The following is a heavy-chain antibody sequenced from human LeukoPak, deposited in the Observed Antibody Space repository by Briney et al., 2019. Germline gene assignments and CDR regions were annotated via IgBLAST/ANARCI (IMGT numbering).Heavy chain of an antibody. D-gene: IGHD4-17*01. CDR2: ISSSSSTI. J-gene: IGHJ5*02. Sequence: PGGSLRLSCAASGFTFSSYSMNWARQAPGKGLEWVSYISSSSSTIYYADSVKDRFTISRDNAKNSLYLQMNSLRDEDTAVYYCARDPPRIPNYGDWFDPWGQGTLVTVSS. CDR3: ARDPPRIPNYGDWFDP. V-gene: IGHV3-48*02. CDR1: GFTFSSYS.